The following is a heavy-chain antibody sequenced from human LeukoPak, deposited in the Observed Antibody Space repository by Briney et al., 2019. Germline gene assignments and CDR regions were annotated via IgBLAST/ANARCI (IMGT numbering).Heavy chain of an antibody. CDR3: ARVSTMVRRTPYYFDY. CDR1: GDTFSGYA. V-gene: IGHV1-69*04. J-gene: IGHJ4*02. Sequence: GASVKVSCKASGDTFSGYAMRWVRQAPGQGLEWMGRIIPILGIANYAQKFQGRVTITADTTTSTAYMELSRLRSEDTDVYYCARVSTMVRRTPYYFDYWGQGTLVTVSS. CDR2: IIPILGIA. D-gene: IGHD3-10*01.